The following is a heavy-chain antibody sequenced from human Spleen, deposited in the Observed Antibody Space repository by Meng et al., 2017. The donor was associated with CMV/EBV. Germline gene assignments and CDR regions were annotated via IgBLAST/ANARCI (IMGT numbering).Heavy chain of an antibody. CDR1: DYPITSGHC. CDR2: IYHNANV. J-gene: IGHJ4*02. Sequence: SETLSLTCTVSDYPITSGHCWGWIRQPPGKGLEWIGNIYHNANVYYNPSLKSRATISADTSKNQLSLRLSSVTAADTAIYYCARRQINPYYFDFWGQGTLVTVSS. CDR3: ARRQINPYYFDF. V-gene: IGHV4-38-2*02.